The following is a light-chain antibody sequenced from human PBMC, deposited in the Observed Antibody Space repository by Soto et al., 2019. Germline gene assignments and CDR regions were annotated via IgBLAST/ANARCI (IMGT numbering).Light chain of an antibody. CDR2: AAS. CDR3: QQYNSGPET. CDR1: RGISNY. J-gene: IGKJ1*01. Sequence: DIQMTQSPSSLSASVGDRVTTTCRASRGISNYLAWYQQKPGKVPRLLIYAASTLRSGVPSRFSGSGSGTDFALTISSLQPEDVATYYCQQYNSGPETFGQGTKVDIK. V-gene: IGKV1-27*01.